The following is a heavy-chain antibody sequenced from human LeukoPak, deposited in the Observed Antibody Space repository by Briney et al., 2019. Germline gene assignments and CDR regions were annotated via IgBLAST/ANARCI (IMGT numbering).Heavy chain of an antibody. Sequence: SETLSLTCAVYGGSFSGYYWSWIRQPPGKGLEWIGEINHSGSTNYNPSLKSRVTISVDTSKNQFSLKLSSVTAADTAVYYCALSKWELPIDYWGQGTLVTVSS. D-gene: IGHD1-26*01. CDR2: INHSGST. CDR3: ALSKWELPIDY. J-gene: IGHJ4*02. CDR1: GGSFSGYY. V-gene: IGHV4-34*01.